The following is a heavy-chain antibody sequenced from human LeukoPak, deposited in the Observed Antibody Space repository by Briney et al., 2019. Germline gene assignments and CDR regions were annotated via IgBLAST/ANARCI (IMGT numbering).Heavy chain of an antibody. CDR2: ISAYNGNT. J-gene: IGHJ5*02. V-gene: IGHV1-18*01. Sequence: AAVTVSYKASGYTFTIYGISWVRQAPGQGVEWMGWISAYNGNTNYAQKLQGRVTMTTDTSTSTAYMELRSLRSDDTAVYYCARGGQYGDYRSGFDPWGQGTLVTVSS. D-gene: IGHD4-17*01. CDR1: GYTFTIYG. CDR3: ARGGQYGDYRSGFDP.